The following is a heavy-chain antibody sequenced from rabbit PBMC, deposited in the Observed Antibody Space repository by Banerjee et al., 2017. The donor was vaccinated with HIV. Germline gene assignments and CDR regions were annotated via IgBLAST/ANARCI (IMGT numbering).Heavy chain of an antibody. CDR1: GFDLSSYW. V-gene: IGHV1S45*01. D-gene: IGHD1-1*01. CDR3: ERSDTGSSDYGFNL. CDR2: MYAGGSVAT. J-gene: IGHJ4*01. Sequence: QEQLEESGGDLVKPEGSLTLTCTASGFDLSSYWMCWFRQAPGKGLEPIACMYAGGSVATYYANWGIGRFAIAKDSSTTVTLEVSSVTAADTGHYFCERSDTGSSDYGFNLWGQGTLV.